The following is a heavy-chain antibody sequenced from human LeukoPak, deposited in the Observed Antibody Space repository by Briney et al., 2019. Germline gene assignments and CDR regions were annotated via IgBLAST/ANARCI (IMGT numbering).Heavy chain of an antibody. CDR1: GHTFTGYY. D-gene: IGHD2-21*02. V-gene: IGHV1-2*06. J-gene: IGHJ4*02. CDR2: INPNSGGT. Sequence: GASVKVSCKASGHTFTGYYMHWVRQAPGQGLEWMGRINPNSGGTNYAQKFQGRVTMTRDTSISTAYMELSRLRSDDTAVYYCARIKGELRDYYTDYWGQGTLVTVSS. CDR3: ARIKGELRDYYTDY.